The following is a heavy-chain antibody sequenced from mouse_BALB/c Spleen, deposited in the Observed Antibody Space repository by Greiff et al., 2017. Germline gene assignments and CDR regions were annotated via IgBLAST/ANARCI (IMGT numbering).Heavy chain of an antibody. CDR2: IDPSDSET. J-gene: IGHJ3*01. CDR3: ARVGYDGPFAY. V-gene: IGHV1S126*01. D-gene: IGHD2-14*01. Sequence: VQLVESGPQLVRPGASVKISCKASGYSFTSYWMHWVKQRPGQGLEWIGMIDPSDSETRLNQKFKDKATLTVDKSSSTAYMQLSSPTSEDSAVYYCARVGYDGPFAYWGQGTLVTVSA. CDR1: GYSFTSYW.